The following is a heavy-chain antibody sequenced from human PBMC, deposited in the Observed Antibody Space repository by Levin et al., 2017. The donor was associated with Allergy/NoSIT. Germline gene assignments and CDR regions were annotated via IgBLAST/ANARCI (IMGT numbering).Heavy chain of an antibody. CDR2: IYPGDSDT. CDR3: ARGYLWSGYLLRYFDL. D-gene: IGHD3-3*01. CDR1: GYSFTSYW. Sequence: GESLKISCKGSGYSFTSYWIGWVRQMPGKGLEWMGIIYPGDSDTRYSPSFQGQVTISADKSISTAYLQWSSLKASDTAMYYCARGYLWSGYLLRYFDLWGRGTLVTVSS. V-gene: IGHV5-51*01. J-gene: IGHJ2*01.